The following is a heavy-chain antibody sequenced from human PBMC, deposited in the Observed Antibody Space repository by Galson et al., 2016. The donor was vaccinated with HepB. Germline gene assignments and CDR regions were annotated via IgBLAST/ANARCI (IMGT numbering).Heavy chain of an antibody. CDR3: AKSTWYYDSTYSPRYYFDN. CDR2: ISGSGGSS. V-gene: IGHV3-23*01. CDR1: GFTFGCYA. D-gene: IGHD3-22*01. Sequence: SLRLSCAASGFTFGCYAMTWVRQIPGKGLEWVSAISGSGGSSYYADSVKGRFAISRDNAKNTLYLHMNSLRAEDMAVYYCAKSTWYYDSTYSPRYYFDNWGQGTLVTVSS. J-gene: IGHJ4*02.